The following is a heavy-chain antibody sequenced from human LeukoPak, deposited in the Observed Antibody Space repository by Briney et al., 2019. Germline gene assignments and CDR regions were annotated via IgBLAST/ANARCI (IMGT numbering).Heavy chain of an antibody. CDR1: GFTFIANY. Sequence: PGGSLDLSFAAPGFTFIANYMSWVRQAPGKGLEWVQVIYSGGSTYYADSVKGRFTISRDNSKTTLYLQMNSLRAEDTAVYYCATRSSGWGQGTLVTVSS. J-gene: IGHJ4*02. V-gene: IGHV3-53*01. CDR3: ATRSSG. CDR2: IYSGGST. D-gene: IGHD6-19*01.